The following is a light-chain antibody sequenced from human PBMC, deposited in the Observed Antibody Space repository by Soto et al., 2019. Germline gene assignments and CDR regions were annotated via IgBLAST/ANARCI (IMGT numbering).Light chain of an antibody. Sequence: EIVLTQSPGTLSLSPGEGATLSCRASQTISNTYLAWYQQKPGQVPRLLIYGASSRATGIPDRFSGSGSGTDFTLTISGLEPEDFAVYYCQSYGRTVFTFGPGTKVDIK. J-gene: IGKJ3*01. V-gene: IGKV3-20*01. CDR2: GAS. CDR1: QTISNTY. CDR3: QSYGRTVFT.